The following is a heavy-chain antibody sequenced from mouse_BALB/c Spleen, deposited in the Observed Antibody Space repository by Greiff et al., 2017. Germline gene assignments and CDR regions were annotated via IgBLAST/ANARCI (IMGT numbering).Heavy chain of an antibody. Sequence: VQLQQSGAELVKPGASVKLSCTASGFNIKDTYMHWVKQRPEQGLEWIGRIDPANGNTKYDPKFQGKATITADTSSNTAYLQLSSLTSEDNAVYYCARTGDTGFDDGGQGTTRTVSS. J-gene: IGHJ2*01. CDR1: GFNIKDTY. CDR2: IDPANGNT. V-gene: IGHV14-3*02. CDR3: ARTGDTGFDD.